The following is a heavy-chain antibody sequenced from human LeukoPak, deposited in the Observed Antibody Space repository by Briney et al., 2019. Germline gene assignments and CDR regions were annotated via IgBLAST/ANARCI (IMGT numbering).Heavy chain of an antibody. J-gene: IGHJ4*02. CDR3: ARDPTYCSSTSCYGGY. CDR1: GFTFSSYA. Sequence: GGSLRLSCAASGFTFSSYAMSWVRQAPGKGLEWVSAISGAAASTSYAGSVKGRFTISRDNSKNTLYLQMNSLRAEDTAVYYCARDPTYCSSTSCYGGYWGQGTLVTVSS. CDR2: ISGAAAST. V-gene: IGHV3-23*01. D-gene: IGHD2-2*01.